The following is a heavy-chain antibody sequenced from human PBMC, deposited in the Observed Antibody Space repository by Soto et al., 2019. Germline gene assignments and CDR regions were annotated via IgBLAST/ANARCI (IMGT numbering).Heavy chain of an antibody. CDR2: ISYSGST. CDR1: GGSMSSYY. J-gene: IGHJ4*02. Sequence: SETLSLTCTVSGGSMSSYYWTWLRQSPGRGLEWIGYISYSGSTYYNPSLKSRVTISVDTSKNQFSLKLSSVTAADTAVYYCARGYYDTSHFDYWGQGTLVTVSS. V-gene: IGHV4-59*12. CDR3: ARGYYDTSHFDY. D-gene: IGHD3-9*01.